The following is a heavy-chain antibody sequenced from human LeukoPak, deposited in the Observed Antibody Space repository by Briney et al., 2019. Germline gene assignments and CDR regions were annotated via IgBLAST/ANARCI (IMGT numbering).Heavy chain of an antibody. CDR2: IYYSGST. Sequence: PSETLSLTCTVSGGXISSYYWSWIRQPPGKGLEWIGYIYYSGSTNYNPSLKSRVTISVDTSKNQFSLKLSSVTAADTAVYYCARSGYYGSGSYYNPRGYGMDVWGQGTTVTVSS. CDR1: GGXISSYY. J-gene: IGHJ6*02. D-gene: IGHD3-10*01. CDR3: ARSGYYGSGSYYNPRGYGMDV. V-gene: IGHV4-59*01.